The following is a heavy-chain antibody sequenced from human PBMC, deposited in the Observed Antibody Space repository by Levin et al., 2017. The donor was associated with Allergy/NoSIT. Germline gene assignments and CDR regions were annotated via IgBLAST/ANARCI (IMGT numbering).Heavy chain of an antibody. CDR1: GFTFSSYS. V-gene: IGHV3-21*01. D-gene: IGHD3-22*01. CDR2: ISSSSSYI. Sequence: GGSLRLSCAASGFTFSSYSMNWVRQAPGKGLEWVSSISSSSSYIYYADSVKGRFTISRDNAKNSLYLQMHSLRAEDTAVYYCARDTYYYDSSGYYPYYFDYWGQGTLVTVSS. J-gene: IGHJ4*02. CDR3: ARDTYYYDSSGYYPYYFDY.